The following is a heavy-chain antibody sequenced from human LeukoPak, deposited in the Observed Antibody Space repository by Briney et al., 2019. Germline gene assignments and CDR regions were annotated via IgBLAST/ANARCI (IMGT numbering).Heavy chain of an antibody. CDR3: ARVNYYGSGINY. V-gene: IGHV1-69*13. CDR1: GGTFSSYA. CDR2: IIPIFGTA. D-gene: IGHD3-10*01. Sequence: VASVKVSCKASGGTFSSYAISWVRQAPGQGLEWMGGIIPIFGTANYAQKFQGRVTITADESTSTAYMELSSLRSEDTAVYYCARVNYYGSGINYWGQGTLVTVSS. J-gene: IGHJ4*02.